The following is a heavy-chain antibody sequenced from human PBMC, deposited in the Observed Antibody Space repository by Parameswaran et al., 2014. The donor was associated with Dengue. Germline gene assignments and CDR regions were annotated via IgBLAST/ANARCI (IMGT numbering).Heavy chain of an antibody. D-gene: IGHD3-3*01. V-gene: IGHV3-53*04. J-gene: IGHJ4*02. Sequence: VRQAPGKGLEWVSVIYSGGSTYYADSVKGRFTISRHNSKNTLYLQMNSLRAEDTAVYYCASLLRFLDQDYWGQGTLVTVSS. CDR2: IYSGGST. CDR3: ASLLRFLDQDY.